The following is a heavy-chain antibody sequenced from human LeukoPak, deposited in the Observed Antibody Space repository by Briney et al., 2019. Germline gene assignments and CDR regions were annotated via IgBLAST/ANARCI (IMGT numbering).Heavy chain of an antibody. Sequence: ASVKVSCKASGYTFTSYDMHWVRQAPGQGLEWMGRINPSGGGTSYAQKFQGRVTGTRDMSTSTVYMELSRLRSDDTAGYYCSKEPSVRFCSGGSCYSRYYYYYMDVWGKGTTVTVSS. CDR3: SKEPSVRFCSGGSCYSRYYYYYMDV. V-gene: IGHV1-46*01. CDR1: GYTFTSYD. D-gene: IGHD2-15*01. J-gene: IGHJ6*03. CDR2: INPSGGGT.